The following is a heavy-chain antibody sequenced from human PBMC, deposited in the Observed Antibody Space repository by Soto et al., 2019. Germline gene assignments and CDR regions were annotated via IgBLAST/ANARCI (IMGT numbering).Heavy chain of an antibody. CDR2: IYPGDSDT. D-gene: IGHD2-8*02. Sequence: EVQLVQSGPEVKKPGESLMISCKASGYSFTNYWIAWVRQMPGKGLEWMGIIYPGDSDTRYSPSFQSQVTISADESVTXXYLQWSSLKASDTAMYYCARPTGAWLQLGPHGFDIWGQGTMVTVSA. CDR3: ARPTGAWLQLGPHGFDI. V-gene: IGHV5-51*03. CDR1: GYSFTNYW. J-gene: IGHJ3*02.